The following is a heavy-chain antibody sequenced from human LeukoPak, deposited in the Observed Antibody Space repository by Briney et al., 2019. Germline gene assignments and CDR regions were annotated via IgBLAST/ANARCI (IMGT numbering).Heavy chain of an antibody. D-gene: IGHD3-16*02. CDR3: ARGGYDYVWGSYRRDPFDY. J-gene: IGHJ4*02. CDR2: IYHSGST. CDR1: GGSISSGGYY. Sequence: SETLSLTCTVSGGSISSGGYYWSWIRQPPGKGLEWIGYIYHSGSTYYNPSLKSRVTISVDRSKNQFSLKLSSVTAADTAVYYCARGGYDYVWGSYRRDPFDYWGQGTLVTVSS. V-gene: IGHV4-30-2*01.